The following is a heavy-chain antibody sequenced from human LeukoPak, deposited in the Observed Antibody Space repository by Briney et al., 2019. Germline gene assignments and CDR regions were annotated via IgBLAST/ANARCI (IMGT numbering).Heavy chain of an antibody. CDR3: ARVPGPYTTSRFDY. V-gene: IGHV1-2*02. D-gene: IGHD6-13*01. J-gene: IGHJ4*02. CDR2: IDPNSGGT. Sequence: ASVRVSCKTSGYTFTDYYLHWVRQAPGQGLEWMGRIDPNSGGTNYAQKLQVRVTVTRDTSISTVYMELSGLRFDDTAVYYCARVPGPYTTSRFDYWGQGTLVTVSS. CDR1: GYTFTDYY.